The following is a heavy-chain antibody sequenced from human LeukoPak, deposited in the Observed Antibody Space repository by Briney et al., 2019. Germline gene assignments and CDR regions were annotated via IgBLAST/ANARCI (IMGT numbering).Heavy chain of an antibody. CDR3: ARVYCSSTSCPNHDAFDI. CDR2: ISSSGSYI. V-gene: IGHV3-21*01. D-gene: IGHD2-2*01. J-gene: IGHJ3*02. CDR1: GFTFSSYS. Sequence: PGGSLRLSCAASGFTFSSYSMNWVRQAPGKGLDGVSSISSSGSYIYYADSVKGRFTISRDNAKNSLYLQMNSLRAEDTAVYYCARVYCSSTSCPNHDAFDIWGQGTMVTVSS.